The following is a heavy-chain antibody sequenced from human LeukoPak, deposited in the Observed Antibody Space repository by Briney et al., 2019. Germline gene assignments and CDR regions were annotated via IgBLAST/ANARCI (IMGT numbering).Heavy chain of an antibody. V-gene: IGHV1-18*01. Sequence: ASVKVSCKASGYTFTNYGVTWVRQAPGQGLEWMGWISAYNGNTNYAQNLQGRVTMTTDTSTNTAYMDLRSLRSDDTAVYYCARGLWFGELLGFDYWGQGTLVTVSS. CDR2: ISAYNGNT. D-gene: IGHD3-10*01. CDR1: GYTFTNYG. CDR3: ARGLWFGELLGFDY. J-gene: IGHJ4*02.